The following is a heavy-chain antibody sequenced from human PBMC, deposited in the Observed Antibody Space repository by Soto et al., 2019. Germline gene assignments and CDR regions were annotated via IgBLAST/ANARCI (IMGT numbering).Heavy chain of an antibody. Sequence: GGSLRLSCAASGFTFSSYAMSWVRQAPGKGLEWVSLMSGDGVSTYYADSVKGRFTISRDNSKNTLYLQMNSLRAEDTAVYYCAKDISSGYYYFDYWGQGTLVTVSS. CDR1: GFTFSSYA. CDR2: MSGDGVST. CDR3: AKDISSGYYYFDY. D-gene: IGHD3-22*01. J-gene: IGHJ4*02. V-gene: IGHV3-23*01.